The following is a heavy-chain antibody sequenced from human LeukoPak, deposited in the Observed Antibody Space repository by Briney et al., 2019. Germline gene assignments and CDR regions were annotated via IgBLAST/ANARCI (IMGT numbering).Heavy chain of an antibody. CDR2: INHSGST. D-gene: IGHD1-26*01. CDR1: GGSFSGYY. CDR3: ARAAYSGSYHSDY. Sequence: SETLSLTCAVYGGSFSGYYWSWIRQSPGKGLEWIGEINHSGSTNYNPSLKSRVTISVDTSKNQFSLKLSSVTAADTAVYYCARAAYSGSYHSDYWGQGTLVTVSS. V-gene: IGHV4-34*01. J-gene: IGHJ4*02.